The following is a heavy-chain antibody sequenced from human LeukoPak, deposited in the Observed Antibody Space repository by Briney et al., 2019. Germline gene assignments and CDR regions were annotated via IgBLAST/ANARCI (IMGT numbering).Heavy chain of an antibody. Sequence: ASVKVSCKASGSTFTSYDINWVRQATGQGLEWMGWMNPNSGNTGYAQKFQGRVTMTRNTSISTAYMELSSLRSEDTAVYYCARWVSGSFAEYGMDVWGQGTTVTVSS. CDR1: GSTFTSYD. CDR3: ARWVSGSFAEYGMDV. CDR2: MNPNSGNT. V-gene: IGHV1-8*01. D-gene: IGHD1-26*01. J-gene: IGHJ6*02.